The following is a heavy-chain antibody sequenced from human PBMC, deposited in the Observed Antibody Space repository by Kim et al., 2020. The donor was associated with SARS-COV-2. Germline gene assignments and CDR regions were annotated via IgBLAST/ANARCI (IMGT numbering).Heavy chain of an antibody. D-gene: IGHD6-13*01. Sequence: GGSLRLSCAASGFTFDDYTMHWVRQAPGKGLEWVSLISWDGGSTYYADSVKGRFTISRDNSKNSLYLQMNSLRTEDTALYYCAKDIGSSSWKRVFSYYYYYYGMDVWGQGTTVTVSS. CDR2: ISWDGGST. V-gene: IGHV3-43*01. CDR3: AKDIGSSSWKRVFSYYYYYYGMDV. J-gene: IGHJ6*02. CDR1: GFTFDDYT.